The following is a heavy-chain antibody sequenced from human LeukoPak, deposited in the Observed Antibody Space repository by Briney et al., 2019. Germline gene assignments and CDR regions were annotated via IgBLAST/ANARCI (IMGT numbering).Heavy chain of an antibody. V-gene: IGHV3-7*01. D-gene: IGHD6-19*01. CDR2: IKQAGSEK. Sequence: GGSLRLSCAASGFTFSIYWMSWVRQAPGKGLEWVANIKQAGSEKYYVASVTGRFTISRDNAKNSLYLQMNSVRDEDTAVYYCARRSGIAVAGAFDYWGQGTLVTVSS. J-gene: IGHJ4*02. CDR3: ARRSGIAVAGAFDY. CDR1: GFTFSIYW.